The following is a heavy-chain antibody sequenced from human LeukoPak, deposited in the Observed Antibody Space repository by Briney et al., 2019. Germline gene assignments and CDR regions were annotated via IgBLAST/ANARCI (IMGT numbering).Heavy chain of an antibody. CDR1: GGSISSYY. J-gene: IGHJ6*03. Sequence: SETLSLTCTVSGGSISSYYWSWIRQPAGKGLEWIGRIYTSGSTNYNPSLKSRVTMSVDTSKNQFSLKLSSVTAADTAVYYCARLYSYGLHYYYMDVWGKGTTVTISS. CDR2: IYTSGST. D-gene: IGHD5-18*01. V-gene: IGHV4-4*07. CDR3: ARLYSYGLHYYYMDV.